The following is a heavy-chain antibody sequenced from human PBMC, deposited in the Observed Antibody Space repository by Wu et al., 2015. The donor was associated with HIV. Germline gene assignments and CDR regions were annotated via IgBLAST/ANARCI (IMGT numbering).Heavy chain of an antibody. V-gene: IGHV1-69*05. Sequence: QVHLVQFGAEVKKPGSSVKVTCKASGDGFTSYAVSWVRQAPGQGLEWVGGINPLFGTTKHTQKFQDRVTFTTDESKTTAYMELSSLRSEDSAVYYCATPRSPGFSSAWPTYFDFWGQGTLVTVSS. CDR2: INPLFGTT. CDR3: ATPRSPGFSSAWPTYFDF. J-gene: IGHJ4*02. D-gene: IGHD6-19*01. CDR1: GDGFTSYA.